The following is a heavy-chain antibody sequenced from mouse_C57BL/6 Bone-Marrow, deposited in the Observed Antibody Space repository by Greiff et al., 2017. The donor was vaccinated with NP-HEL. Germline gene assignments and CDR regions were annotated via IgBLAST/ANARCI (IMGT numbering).Heavy chain of an antibody. V-gene: IGHV2-2*01. CDR2: IWRGGST. CDR1: GFSLTSYG. Sequence: QVQLKESGPGLVQPSQSLSITCTVSGFSLTSYGVHWVRQSPGKGLEWLGVIWRGGSTAYNAAFISRLSISKDNSKSQVFFKMNSLQADDTAIYYCARGGFYYYGSSSSYWYFDVWGTGTTVTVSS. D-gene: IGHD1-1*01. J-gene: IGHJ1*03. CDR3: ARGGFYYYGSSSSYWYFDV.